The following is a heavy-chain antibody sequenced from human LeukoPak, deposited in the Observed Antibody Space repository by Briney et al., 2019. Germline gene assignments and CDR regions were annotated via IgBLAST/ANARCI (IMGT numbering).Heavy chain of an antibody. CDR3: ARHYMYGGYVVQNAFDI. CDR1: GFTFSSYA. Sequence: GGSLRLSCAASGFTFSSYAMHWVRQAPGKGLEWVAVISYDGSNKYYADSVKGRFTISRANSKNTLYLQMNSLRAEDTAVYYCARHYMYGGYVVQNAFDIWGQGTMVTVSS. D-gene: IGHD5-12*01. J-gene: IGHJ3*02. CDR2: ISYDGSNK. V-gene: IGHV3-30*04.